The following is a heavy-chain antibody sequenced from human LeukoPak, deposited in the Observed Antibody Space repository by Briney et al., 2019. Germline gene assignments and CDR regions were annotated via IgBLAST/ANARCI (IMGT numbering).Heavy chain of an antibody. CDR2: ISSGGGTM. CDR3: AREGDWNYVFDY. D-gene: IGHD1-7*01. J-gene: IGHJ4*02. V-gene: IGHV3-11*01. Sequence: GGSLRLSCAASGFTFSDCYMSWIRQAPGKGLEWVSYISSGGGTMYYADSVKGRFTISRDNAKNSLYLQMDSLRAEDTAVYYCAREGDWNYVFDYWGQGTQVTVSS. CDR1: GFTFSDCY.